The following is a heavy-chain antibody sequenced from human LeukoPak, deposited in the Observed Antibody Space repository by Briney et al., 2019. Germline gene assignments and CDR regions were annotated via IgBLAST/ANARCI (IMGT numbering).Heavy chain of an antibody. V-gene: IGHV3-9*01. CDR2: ISWNSGNI. CDR1: GFTFADYA. D-gene: IGHD4-17*01. Sequence: PGGSLRLSCAASGFTFADYAMHWVRQTPGKGLEWVSGISWNSGNIDYADSVKGRFTISRNDAKNLLYLDMNSLRAEDTAVYYCARGHTAVTRHFDFWGQGTLVTVSS. J-gene: IGHJ4*02. CDR3: ARGHTAVTRHFDF.